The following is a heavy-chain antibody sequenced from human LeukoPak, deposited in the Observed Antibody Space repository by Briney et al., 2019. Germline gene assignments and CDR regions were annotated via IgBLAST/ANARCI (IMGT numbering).Heavy chain of an antibody. D-gene: IGHD1-14*01. CDR3: ARGTNHSLNWFDP. Sequence: SETLSLTCTVSGGSISSYYWSWIRQPPGKGLEWIGEINQSGSTNYNPPLKSRVTISVDTSKNQFSPKLSSVTAANTAVYYCARGTNHSLNWFDPWGQGTLVTVSS. CDR2: INQSGST. CDR1: GGSISSYY. J-gene: IGHJ5*02. V-gene: IGHV4-34*01.